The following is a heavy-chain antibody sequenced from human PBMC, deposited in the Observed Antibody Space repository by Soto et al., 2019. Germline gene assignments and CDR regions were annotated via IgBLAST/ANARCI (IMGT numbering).Heavy chain of an antibody. J-gene: IGHJ3*02. Sequence: ASVKVSCKASGYTFTSYYMHWVRQAPGQGLEWMGIINPSGGSTSYAQKFQGRVTMTRDTSTSTVYMELSSLRSEDTAVYYCARLDYYDSSGYLSPYAFDIWGQGTMVTVSS. CDR1: GYTFTSYY. CDR3: ARLDYYDSSGYLSPYAFDI. V-gene: IGHV1-46*01. D-gene: IGHD3-22*01. CDR2: INPSGGST.